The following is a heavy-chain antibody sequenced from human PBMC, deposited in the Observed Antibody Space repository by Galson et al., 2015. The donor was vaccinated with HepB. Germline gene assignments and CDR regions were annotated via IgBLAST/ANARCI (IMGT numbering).Heavy chain of an antibody. CDR2: IYYSGST. Sequence: SETLSLTCTVSGDSISSSHSYWGWIRQPPGTGLEWIGTIYYSGSTYYNPSLKSRVTISLDRSKNQFSLRLSSVTAADTAVYYCARRPAAAGYWYFDLWGRGTLVTVSS. CDR3: ARRPAAAGYWYFDL. J-gene: IGHJ2*01. V-gene: IGHV4-39*01. CDR1: GDSISSSHSY. D-gene: IGHD6-13*01.